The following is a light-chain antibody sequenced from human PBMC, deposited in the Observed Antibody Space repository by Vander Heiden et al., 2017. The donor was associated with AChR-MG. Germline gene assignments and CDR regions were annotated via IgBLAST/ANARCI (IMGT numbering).Light chain of an antibody. Sequence: SSELTQDPAVSVALGQTVRITCQGDSLRSYYASWYQQKPGQAPVLVIYGKNNRPSGIPDRFSGSSSGNTAPLTITGAQAEDEADYYCNSRDSSGNHLNWVFGGGTKLTVL. CDR2: GKN. CDR1: SLRSYY. J-gene: IGLJ3*02. V-gene: IGLV3-19*01. CDR3: NSRDSSGNHLNWV.